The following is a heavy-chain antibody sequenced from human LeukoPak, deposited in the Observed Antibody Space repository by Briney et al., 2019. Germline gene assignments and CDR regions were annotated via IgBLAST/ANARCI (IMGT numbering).Heavy chain of an antibody. V-gene: IGHV4-38-2*01. CDR2: IYHSGRT. CDR3: ARQIRWLRYWFDP. Sequence: SETLSLTCSVSGYSISSGYYWGWIRQPPGKGLEWIGIIYHSGRTDYNPSLKSRVTISVDTSKNQFSLKLSSVTAADTAVYYCARQIRWLRYWFDPWGQGTLVTVSS. CDR1: GYSISSGYY. J-gene: IGHJ5*02. D-gene: IGHD5-12*01.